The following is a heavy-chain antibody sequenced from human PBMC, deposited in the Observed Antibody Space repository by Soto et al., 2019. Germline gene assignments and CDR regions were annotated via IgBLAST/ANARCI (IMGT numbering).Heavy chain of an antibody. CDR3: ARDKDISARPRAEFDY. CDR2: INPSDGTT. CDR1: GYMFTSYF. V-gene: IGHV1-46*01. Sequence: QGHLVQSGAEVKRSGASVRVSCESSGYMFTSYFIHWVRQAPGQGLEWVGVINPSDGTTTYAQKFQARITMTRNTSTTTADMELSSLRSEDTAVYYCARDKDISARPRAEFDYWGQGTLITVSS. J-gene: IGHJ4*02. D-gene: IGHD6-19*01.